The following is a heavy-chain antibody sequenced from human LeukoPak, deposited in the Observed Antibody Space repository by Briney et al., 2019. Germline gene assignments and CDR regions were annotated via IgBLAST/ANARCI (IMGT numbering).Heavy chain of an antibody. Sequence: GGSLRLSCAASGFTFSSYEMNWVRQAPGKGLEWVSYISRSGSTIYYADSVKGRFTISRDNAKNSLYLQMNSLRAEDTAVYYCARVSGGGCYSWGQGTLVTVSS. CDR3: ARVSGGGCYS. V-gene: IGHV3-48*03. CDR1: GFTFSSYE. CDR2: ISRSGSTI. D-gene: IGHD2-15*01. J-gene: IGHJ4*02.